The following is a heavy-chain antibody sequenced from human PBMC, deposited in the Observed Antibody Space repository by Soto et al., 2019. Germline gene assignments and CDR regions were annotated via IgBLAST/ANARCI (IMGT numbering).Heavy chain of an antibody. Sequence: VASVKVSCKASGGTFSSYAISWVRQAPGQGLEWMGGIIPIFGTANYAQKFQGRVTITADKSTSTAYMELSSLRSEDTAVYYCASSYWLSKDKGVVPRAFDIWGQGTMVTVSS. CDR3: ASSYWLSKDKGVVPRAFDI. CDR1: GGTFSSYA. J-gene: IGHJ3*02. CDR2: IIPIFGTA. V-gene: IGHV1-69*06. D-gene: IGHD3-3*01.